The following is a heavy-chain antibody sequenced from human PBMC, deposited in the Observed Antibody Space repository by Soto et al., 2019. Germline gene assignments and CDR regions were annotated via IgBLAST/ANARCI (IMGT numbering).Heavy chain of an antibody. CDR1: GDSVSSNTVA. V-gene: IGHV6-1*01. CDR3: ARLIGNSWLDS. CDR2: TYYRSKWYD. D-gene: IGHD2-8*01. J-gene: IGHJ5*01. Sequence: SQTLSLTCVISGDSVSSNTVAWNWIRQSPSRGFEWLGRTYYRSKWYDDYAESVKSRITINPDTSKNQFSLHLNSVTLEDTAVYYCARLIGNSWLDSWGQGTLVTVSS.